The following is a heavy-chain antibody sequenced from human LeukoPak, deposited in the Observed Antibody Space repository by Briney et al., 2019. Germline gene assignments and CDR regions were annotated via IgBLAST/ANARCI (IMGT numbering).Heavy chain of an antibody. CDR2: INHSGST. D-gene: IGHD3-10*01. CDR1: GGSFSGYY. V-gene: IGHV4-34*01. CDR3: ARERGSGSYCFDI. J-gene: IGHJ3*02. Sequence: SETLSLTCAVYGGSFSGYYWSWIRQPPGKGLEWIGEINHSGSTNYNPSLKSRVTISVDTSKNQFSLKLSSVTAADTAVYYCARERGSGSYCFDIWGQGTMVTVSS.